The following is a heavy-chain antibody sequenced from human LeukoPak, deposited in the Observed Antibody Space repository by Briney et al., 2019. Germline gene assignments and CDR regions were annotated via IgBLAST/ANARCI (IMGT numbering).Heavy chain of an antibody. CDR1: GFTFSSYG. CDR2: IRYDGSNK. V-gene: IGHV3-30*02. D-gene: IGHD4-17*01. CDR3: AKVPDPYGDYAVFDP. Sequence: GGSLRLSCAASGFTFSSYGMHWVRQAPGKGLEWVAFIRYDGSNKYYADSVKGRFTISRDNSKNTPYLQMNSLRAEDTAVYYCAKVPDPYGDYAVFDPWGQGTLVTVSS. J-gene: IGHJ5*02.